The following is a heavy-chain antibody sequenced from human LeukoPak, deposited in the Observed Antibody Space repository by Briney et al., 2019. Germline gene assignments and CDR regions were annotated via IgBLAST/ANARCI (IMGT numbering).Heavy chain of an antibody. CDR1: GYTFTSYC. CDR2: INPSGGST. Sequence: ASVKVSCKASGYTFTSYCMHWVRQAPGQGLEWMGIINPSGGSTSYAQKFQGRVTMTRDMSTSTVYMELSSLRSEESAVYYCARDLTTGDNYWGQGTLVTVSS. J-gene: IGHJ4*02. V-gene: IGHV1-46*01. D-gene: IGHD7-27*01. CDR3: ARDLTTGDNY.